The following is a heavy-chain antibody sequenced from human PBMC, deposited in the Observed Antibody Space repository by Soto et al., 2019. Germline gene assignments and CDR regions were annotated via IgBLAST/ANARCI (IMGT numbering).Heavy chain of an antibody. V-gene: IGHV3-30-3*01. Sequence: PGGSLGLACVACGVTVSTDAMNGVRQAPGKGLEWVAVISYDGSNKYYADSVKGRFTISRDNSKNTLYLQMNSLRAEDTAVYYCARDYGDYPRYFDYWGQGTLVTVSS. CDR2: ISYDGSNK. CDR3: ARDYGDYPRYFDY. J-gene: IGHJ4*02. D-gene: IGHD4-17*01. CDR1: GVTVSTDA.